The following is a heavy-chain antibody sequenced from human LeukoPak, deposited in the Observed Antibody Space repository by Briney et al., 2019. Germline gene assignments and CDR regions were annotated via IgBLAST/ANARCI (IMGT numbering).Heavy chain of an antibody. CDR3: ARGVRWLQLSYFDY. D-gene: IGHD5-24*01. V-gene: IGHV4-31*03. J-gene: IGHJ4*02. Sequence: SQTLSLTCPVSSVSISSVVYYWSWIRQHPGRGLGWIGNIYYSGSTYYNPSLKSRVTISVDTSKNQFSLKLSSVTAADTAVYYCARGVRWLQLSYFDYWGQGTLVTVSS. CDR2: IYYSGST. CDR1: SVSISSVVYY.